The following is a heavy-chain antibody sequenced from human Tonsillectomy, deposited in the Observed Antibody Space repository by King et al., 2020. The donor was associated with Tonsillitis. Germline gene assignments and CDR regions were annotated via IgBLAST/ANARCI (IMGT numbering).Heavy chain of an antibody. CDR3: ARGIQASCGADCYFYLRGFDS. CDR2: ISSDSRTI. D-gene: IGHD2-21*02. Sequence: VQLVESGGGLVQPGGSLRLSCAASGFTFSSYEFYWVRQAPGKGLEWVSYISSDSRTIYYADSVKGRFTFSRDNAENSLFLQMNTLRAEDTAVYYCARGIQASCGADCYFYLRGFDSWGQGTLVTVSS. V-gene: IGHV3-48*01. J-gene: IGHJ4*02. CDR1: GFTFSSYE.